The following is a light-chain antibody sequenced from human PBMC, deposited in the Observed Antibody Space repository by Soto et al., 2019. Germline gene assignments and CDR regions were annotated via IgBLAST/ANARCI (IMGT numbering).Light chain of an antibody. J-gene: IGKJ3*01. V-gene: IGKV1-27*01. Sequence: DIQMTQSPSSLSASVGDRVTITCRASQAISNYLAWYQKRPGKVPKLLIYAASTLQSGVPSRFSGSGSGTDFTLTISSLLPEDVATYYCQNLDSAAFTFGPGTKVDI. CDR2: AAS. CDR1: QAISNY. CDR3: QNLDSAAFT.